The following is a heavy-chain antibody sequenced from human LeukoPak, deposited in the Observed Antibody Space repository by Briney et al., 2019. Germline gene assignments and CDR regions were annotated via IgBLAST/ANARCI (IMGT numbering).Heavy chain of an antibody. Sequence: GGSLRLSYAASGFTFSSYSMNWVRQAPGKGLEWVSSISSSSSYIYYADSVKGRFTISRDNAKNSLYLQMNSLRAEDTAVYYCARGPNWNDEDYWGQGTLVTVSS. J-gene: IGHJ4*02. V-gene: IGHV3-21*01. CDR1: GFTFSSYS. D-gene: IGHD1-20*01. CDR2: ISSSSSYI. CDR3: ARGPNWNDEDY.